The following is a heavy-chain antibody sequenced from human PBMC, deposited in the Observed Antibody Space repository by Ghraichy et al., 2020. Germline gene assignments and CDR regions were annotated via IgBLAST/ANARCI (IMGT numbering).Heavy chain of an antibody. D-gene: IGHD3-9*01. J-gene: IGHJ4*02. CDR3: ARTSDSFGFDY. CDR2: IYYSGST. Sequence: SETLSLTCTVSGGSISSSSYYWGWIRQPPGKGLEWIGSIYYSGSTYYNPSLKSRVTISVDTSKNQFSLKLSSVTAADTAVYYCARTSDSFGFDYWGQGTLVTVSS. V-gene: IGHV4-39*01. CDR1: GGSISSSSYY.